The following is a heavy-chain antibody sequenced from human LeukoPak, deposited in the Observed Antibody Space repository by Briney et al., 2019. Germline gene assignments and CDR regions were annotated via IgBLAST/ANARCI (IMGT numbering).Heavy chain of an antibody. D-gene: IGHD3-9*01. V-gene: IGHV3-30*03. CDR3: ARDRLRYFDWLLDYYYYYGMDV. CDR2: ISYDGSNK. J-gene: IGHJ6*02. CDR1: GFAFSSHG. Sequence: PGRSLRLSCAASGFAFSSHGMHWVRQAPGKGLEWVAVISYDGSNKYYADSVKGRFTISRDNSKNTLYLQMNSLRAEDTAVYYCARDRLRYFDWLLDYYYYYGMDVWGQGTTVTVSS.